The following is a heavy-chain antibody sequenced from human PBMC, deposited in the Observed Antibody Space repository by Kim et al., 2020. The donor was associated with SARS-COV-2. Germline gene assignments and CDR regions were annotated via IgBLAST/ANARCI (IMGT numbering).Heavy chain of an antibody. D-gene: IGHD2-15*01. CDR2: NK. CDR3: ARTGYGIFDY. V-gene: IGHV3-33*01. Sequence: NKYSADSVKGRFTISRDNSKNTLYLQMNSLRDGDTAVYYCARTGYGIFDYWGQGTLVTVSS. J-gene: IGHJ4*02.